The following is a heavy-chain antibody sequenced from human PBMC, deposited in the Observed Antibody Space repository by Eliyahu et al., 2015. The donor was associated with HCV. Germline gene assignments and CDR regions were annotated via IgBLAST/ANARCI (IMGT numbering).Heavy chain of an antibody. V-gene: IGHV5-10-1*03. CDR3: ARHGGGTIFGVVTPGGFDP. D-gene: IGHD3-3*01. J-gene: IGHJ5*02. CDR1: GYSFTSYW. CDR2: IDPSDSYT. Sequence: EVQLVQSGAEVKKPGESLRISCKGSGYSFTSYWISWVRQMPGKGLEWMGRIDPSDSYTNYSPSFQGHVTISTDKSISTAYLQWSSLKASDTAMYYCARHGGGTIFGVVTPGGFDPWGQGTLVTVSS.